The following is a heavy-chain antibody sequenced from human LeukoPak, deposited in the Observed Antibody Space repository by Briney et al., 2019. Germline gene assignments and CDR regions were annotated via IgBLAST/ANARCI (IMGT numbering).Heavy chain of an antibody. CDR1: GYTFTGYY. J-gene: IGHJ4*02. CDR2: INPKSGDT. D-gene: IGHD6-19*01. Sequence: ASVKVSCKTSGYTFTGYYMHWVRQAPGQGLEWMGWINPKSGDTYYAQEFQGRVTMTRDTSISTAYMELSRLRSDDTAVYYCAPSNGWYVYFDYWGQGTLVTVSS. V-gene: IGHV1-2*02. CDR3: APSNGWYVYFDY.